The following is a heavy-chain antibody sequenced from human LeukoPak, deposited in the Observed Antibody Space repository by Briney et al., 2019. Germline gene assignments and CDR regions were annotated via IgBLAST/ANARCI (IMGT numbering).Heavy chain of an antibody. CDR1: GGSISSYY. Sequence: SETLSLTCTVSGGSISSYYWSWIRQPPGKGLEWIGYIYYSGSTNYNPSLKSRVTISVDTSKNQFSLKLSSVTAADTAVYYCARVNPYYDFWSGYHPDAFDIWGQGTMVTVSS. D-gene: IGHD3-3*01. J-gene: IGHJ3*02. V-gene: IGHV4-59*01. CDR2: IYYSGST. CDR3: ARVNPYYDFWSGYHPDAFDI.